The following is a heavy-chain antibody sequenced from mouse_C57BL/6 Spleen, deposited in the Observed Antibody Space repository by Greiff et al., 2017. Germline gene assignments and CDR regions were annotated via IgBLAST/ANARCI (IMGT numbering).Heavy chain of an antibody. V-gene: IGHV1-53*01. Sequence: QVQLKQPGTELVKPGASVKLSCKASGYTFTSYWMHWVKQRPGQGLEWIGNINPSNGGTNYNEKFKSKATLTVDKASSTAYMQLSSLTSEDSAVYYCARDGVYYPYYDYWGQGTTLTVSS. J-gene: IGHJ2*01. CDR3: ARDGVYYPYYDY. CDR1: GYTFTSYW. CDR2: INPSNGGT. D-gene: IGHD2-1*01.